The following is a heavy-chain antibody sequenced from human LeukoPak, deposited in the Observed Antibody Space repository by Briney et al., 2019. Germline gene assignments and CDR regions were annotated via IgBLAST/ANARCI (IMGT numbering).Heavy chain of an antibody. Sequence: SETLSLTCVVSGGSVSAYYWGWIRQPPGGGLEWIGSVYYSGSTNYNPSFKSRITISVDTSRNQFSLQLSSVTAADTAVYYCARIHRYCSGGACYVLDNWGQGTLVAVSS. D-gene: IGHD2-15*01. CDR1: GGSVSAYY. J-gene: IGHJ4*02. CDR2: VYYSGST. CDR3: ARIHRYCSGGACYVLDN. V-gene: IGHV4-59*02.